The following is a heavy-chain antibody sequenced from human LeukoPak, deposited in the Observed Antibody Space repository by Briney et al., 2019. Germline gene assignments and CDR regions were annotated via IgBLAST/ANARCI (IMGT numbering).Heavy chain of an antibody. CDR2: FDPENGET. Sequence: ASVKVSCKVSGYTLTELSMHWVRQAPGKGLEWMASFDPENGETLHAQEFQGRVTLTEDTSADTAYMELISLRSEDTAVYYCTRSAVVLPYYFDYWGQGTLVTVSS. J-gene: IGHJ4*02. CDR1: GYTLTELS. CDR3: TRSAVVLPYYFDY. D-gene: IGHD3-22*01. V-gene: IGHV1-24*01.